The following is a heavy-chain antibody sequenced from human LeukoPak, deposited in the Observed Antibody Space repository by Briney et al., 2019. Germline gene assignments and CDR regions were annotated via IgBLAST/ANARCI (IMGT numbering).Heavy chain of an antibody. V-gene: IGHV4-30-4*08. CDR3: ARVDFWSGYYDY. Sequence: SETLSLTCTVSGGSISSGDYYWSWIRQPPGKGLEWIGYIYYSGSTYYNPSLKSRVTISVDTSKNQFSLKLSSVTAADTAVYYCARVDFWSGYYDYWGQGTLVTVSS. J-gene: IGHJ4*02. CDR1: GGSISSGDYY. D-gene: IGHD3-3*01. CDR2: IYYSGST.